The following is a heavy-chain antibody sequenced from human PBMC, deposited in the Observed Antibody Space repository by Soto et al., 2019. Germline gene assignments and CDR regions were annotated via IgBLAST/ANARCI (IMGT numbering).Heavy chain of an antibody. Sequence: PSETLSLTCTVSGDSISSDYWSWIRQPPGKGLEWIGYTYYSGLTNTNPSLKSRLTISVDTSKNQFSLKLTSVTAEDTAVYYCATARGSSHNLDTWGQGTLVTVSS. CDR1: GDSISSDY. V-gene: IGHV4-59*01. CDR3: ATARGSSHNLDT. D-gene: IGHD6-13*01. CDR2: TYYSGLT. J-gene: IGHJ5*02.